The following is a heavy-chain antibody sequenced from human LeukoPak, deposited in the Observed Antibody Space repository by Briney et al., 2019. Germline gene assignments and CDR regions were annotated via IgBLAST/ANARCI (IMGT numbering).Heavy chain of an antibody. CDR3: ARAGSGRSPDWFDP. D-gene: IGHD1-26*01. Sequence: GGSLRLSCAASGFTFSSYGMHWVRQAPGKGLEWVAVIVHDGTNKYYADSVKGRFTISRVNSEKTLSLQMNGLRAEDTAVYYCARAGSGRSPDWFDPWGQGTLVTVSS. CDR1: GFTFSSYG. J-gene: IGHJ5*02. V-gene: IGHV3-33*05. CDR2: IVHDGTNK.